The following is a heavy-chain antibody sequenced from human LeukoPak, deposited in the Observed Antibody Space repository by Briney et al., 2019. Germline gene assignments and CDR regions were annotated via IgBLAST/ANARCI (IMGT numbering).Heavy chain of an antibody. V-gene: IGHV1-2*04. D-gene: IGHD6-19*01. CDR2: ISPNSGGT. CDR1: GYTFTCYY. J-gene: IGHJ4*02. Sequence: ASVKVSCKASGYTFTCYYMHGVRQAPGQGLEWMGWISPNSGGTNYAQKFQGWVTMTRDTSISTAYMELSRLRSDDTAVYYCARSLAVASERYFDYWGQGTLVTVSS. CDR3: ARSLAVASERYFDY.